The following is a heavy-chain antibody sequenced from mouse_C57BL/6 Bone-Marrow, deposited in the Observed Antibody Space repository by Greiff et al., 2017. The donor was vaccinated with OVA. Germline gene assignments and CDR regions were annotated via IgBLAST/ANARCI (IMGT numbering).Heavy chain of an antibody. V-gene: IGHV1-18*01. J-gene: IGHJ1*03. CDR3: ARNDGYYWYFDV. CDR1: GYTFTDYN. Sequence: EVQLQQSGPELVKPGASVKIPCKASGYTFTDYNMGWVKQSHGKSLEWIGDINPNNGGTIYNQKFKGKATLTVDKSSSTAYMELRSLTSEDTAVYYCARNDGYYWYFDVWGTGTTVTVSS. D-gene: IGHD2-3*01. CDR2: INPNNGGT.